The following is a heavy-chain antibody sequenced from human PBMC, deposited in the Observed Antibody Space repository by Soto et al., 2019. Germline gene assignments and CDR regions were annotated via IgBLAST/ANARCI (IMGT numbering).Heavy chain of an antibody. D-gene: IGHD3-3*01. V-gene: IGHV3-15*01. J-gene: IGHJ6*03. CDR1: GFTFSNAW. CDR2: IKSKTDGGTT. CDR3: TTVPTYYDFWSGYYTAPGNYYYMDV. Sequence: GGSLRLSCAASGFTFSNAWMSWVRQAPGKGLEWVGRIKSKTDGGTTDYAAPVKGRFTISRDDSKNTLYLQMNSLKTEDTAVYYCTTVPTYYDFWSGYYTAPGNYYYMDVWGKGTTVTVSS.